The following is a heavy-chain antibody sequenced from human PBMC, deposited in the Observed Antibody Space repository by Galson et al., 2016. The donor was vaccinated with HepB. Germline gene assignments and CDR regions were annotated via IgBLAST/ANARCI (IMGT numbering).Heavy chain of an antibody. D-gene: IGHD6-19*01. V-gene: IGHV5-51*01. Sequence: QSGAEVKKPGESLKISCKASGYSFTNYWIGWVRQMPGKGLEWMGIIYPAGSDTKSSPSFQGHVTISTDKSINTAYLQWGSLKASDTAMYYCARHALGRNGWHYFDYWSQGTLVTVSS. CDR3: ARHALGRNGWHYFDY. CDR1: GYSFTNYW. CDR2: IYPAGSDT. J-gene: IGHJ4*02.